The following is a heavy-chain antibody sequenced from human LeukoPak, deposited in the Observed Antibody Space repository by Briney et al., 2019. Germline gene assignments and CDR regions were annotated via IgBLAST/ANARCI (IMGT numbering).Heavy chain of an antibody. CDR3: AKPYYYDSSGYKYYFDY. CDR1: GFTFSSNG. V-gene: IGHV3-30*18. Sequence: GGSLRLSCAASGFTFSSNGMHWVRQAPGKGLEWVAVISYDGSNKYYADSVKGRFTISRDNSKNTLYLQMNSLRAEDTAVYYCAKPYYYDSSGYKYYFDYWGQGTLVTVSS. D-gene: IGHD3-22*01. CDR2: ISYDGSNK. J-gene: IGHJ4*02.